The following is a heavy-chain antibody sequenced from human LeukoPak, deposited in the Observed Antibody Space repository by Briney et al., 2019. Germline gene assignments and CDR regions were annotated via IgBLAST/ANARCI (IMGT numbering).Heavy chain of an antibody. CDR3: ARTSGSYLARTFDY. Sequence: GGSLRLSCAASGFTFSSYDMHWVRQATGKGLEWVSATGTAGDTYYPGSVKGRFTISRENAKNSLYLQMNSLRAGDTAVYYCARTSGSYLARTFDYWGQGTLVTVSS. D-gene: IGHD1-26*01. CDR1: GFTFSSYD. CDR2: TGTAGDT. V-gene: IGHV3-13*04. J-gene: IGHJ4*02.